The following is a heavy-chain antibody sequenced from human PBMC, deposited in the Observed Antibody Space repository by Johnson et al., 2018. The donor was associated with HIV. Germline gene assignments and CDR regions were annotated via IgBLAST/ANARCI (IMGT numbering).Heavy chain of an antibody. J-gene: IGHJ3*01. V-gene: IGHV3-15*01. CDR1: GFTFRNAW. CDR2: IKSKTDGGTT. CDR3: TTGTTVPTWD. Sequence: VQLVESGGGLVKPGGSLRLSCAVSGFTFRNAWVSWVRQAPGKGLEWVGRIKSKTDGGTTDYAEPVKGRFTISRDDSKNTLYLQMNSLKTEDTAVYYCTTGTTVPTWDWGKGTMVTVSS. D-gene: IGHD4-17*01.